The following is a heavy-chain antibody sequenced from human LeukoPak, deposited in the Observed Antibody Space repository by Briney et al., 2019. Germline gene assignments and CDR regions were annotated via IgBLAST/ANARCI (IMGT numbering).Heavy chain of an antibody. V-gene: IGHV4-59*01. CDR1: GGSISSYY. CDR3: ARASIRLGDILTGFFDP. Sequence: SETLSLTCTVSGGSISSYYWSWIRQPPGKGLEWIGYIYYSGSTNYNPSLKSRVTISVDTSKNQFSLKLSSVTAADTAVYYCARASIRLGDILTGFFDPWGQGTLVTVSS. CDR2: IYYSGST. J-gene: IGHJ5*02. D-gene: IGHD3-9*01.